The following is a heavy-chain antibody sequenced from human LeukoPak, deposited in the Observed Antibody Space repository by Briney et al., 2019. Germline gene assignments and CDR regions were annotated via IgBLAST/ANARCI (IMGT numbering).Heavy chain of an antibody. D-gene: IGHD6-13*01. CDR2: ISAYNGNT. V-gene: IGHV1-18*01. J-gene: IGHJ3*02. CDR3: AGNFPTYSSSWYVVAHAFDI. Sequence: GASVKVSCKASGYTFTSYGISWVRQAPGQGLEWMGWISAYNGNTNYAQKLQGRVTMTTDTSTITAYMELRSLRSDDTAVYYCAGNFPTYSSSWYVVAHAFDIWGQGTMVTVSS. CDR1: GYTFTSYG.